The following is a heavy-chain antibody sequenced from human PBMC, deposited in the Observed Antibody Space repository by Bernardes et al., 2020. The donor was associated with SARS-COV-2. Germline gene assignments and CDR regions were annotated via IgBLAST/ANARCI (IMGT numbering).Heavy chain of an antibody. CDR1: GYTFTSYA. Sequence: ASVKVSCKASGYTFTSYAMHWVRQAPGQRLEWIGWINAGNGNTKYSQKFQGRVTITRDTSASTAYMELSSLRSEDTAVYYCARDYSSSWYIVTRGRRWFDPWGQGTLVTVSS. D-gene: IGHD6-13*01. J-gene: IGHJ5*02. CDR2: INAGNGNT. CDR3: ARDYSSSWYIVTRGRRWFDP. V-gene: IGHV1-3*01.